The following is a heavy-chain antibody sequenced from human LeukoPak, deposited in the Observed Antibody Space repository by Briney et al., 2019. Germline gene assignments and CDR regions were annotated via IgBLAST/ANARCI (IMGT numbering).Heavy chain of an antibody. Sequence: SETLSLTCTVSGGSISSYYWSWIRQPPGKGLEWIGYIYYSGSTNYNPSLKSRVTISVDTSKNQFSLKLSSVTAADTAVYYCARDFGTAWFDPWGQRTLVIVSS. CDR2: IYYSGST. CDR1: GGSISSYY. CDR3: ARDFGTAWFDP. V-gene: IGHV4-59*01. D-gene: IGHD3-10*01. J-gene: IGHJ5*02.